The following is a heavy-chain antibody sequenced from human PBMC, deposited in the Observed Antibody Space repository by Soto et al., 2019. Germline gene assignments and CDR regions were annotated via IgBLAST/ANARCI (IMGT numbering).Heavy chain of an antibody. V-gene: IGHV4-34*01. Sequence: QVQLQQWGAGLLKPSETLSLTCAVYGGSFSGYLWTWIRQTPGQGLEWIGEINDTGNINYNPSLKSRFNIFIDTPKKQISPKLTSGTAADTAVYYGARGLILWFGELTRRGGYYYYMDVWCKGTTVTVSS. CDR2: INDTGNI. CDR1: GGSFSGYL. CDR3: ARGLILWFGELTRRGGYYYYMDV. D-gene: IGHD3-10*01. J-gene: IGHJ6*03.